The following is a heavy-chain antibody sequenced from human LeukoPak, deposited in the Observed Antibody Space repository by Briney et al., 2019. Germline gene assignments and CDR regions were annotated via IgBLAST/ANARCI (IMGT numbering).Heavy chain of an antibody. CDR3: ARRSGWYGIYFDY. CDR2: IYYSGTI. Sequence: SETLSLTCTVSGGPISSYYWNWIRQPPGKGLEWIGHIYYSGTINYNPSLKSRVTISVDTSKNQFSLKLSSVTAADTAVYYCARRSGWYGIYFDYWGQGTLVTVSS. D-gene: IGHD6-19*01. V-gene: IGHV4-59*12. J-gene: IGHJ4*02. CDR1: GGPISSYY.